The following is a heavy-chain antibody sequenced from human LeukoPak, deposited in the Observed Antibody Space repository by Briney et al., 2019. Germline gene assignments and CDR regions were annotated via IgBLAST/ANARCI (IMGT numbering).Heavy chain of an antibody. CDR2: ISYDGSNK. Sequence: GRSLRLSCAVSGITFSSYGMHWVRQAPGKGLEWVAVISYDGSNKYYADSVKGRFTISRDNSKNTLYLQMNSLRAEDTAVYYCAKALWSRLSVDYWGQGTLVTVSS. D-gene: IGHD2-21*01. CDR1: GITFSSYG. J-gene: IGHJ4*02. V-gene: IGHV3-30*18. CDR3: AKALWSRLSVDY.